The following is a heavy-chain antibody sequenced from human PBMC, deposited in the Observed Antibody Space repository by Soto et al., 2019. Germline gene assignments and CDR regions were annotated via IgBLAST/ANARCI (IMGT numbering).Heavy chain of an antibody. CDR2: INPNSGVT. V-gene: IGHV1-2*02. J-gene: IGHJ5*02. CDR1: GYYFTAYY. Sequence: QVQLVQSGAEMKKPGASVKISCKASGYYFTAYYMHWGGQAPGQGLEWMGGINPNSGVTNYAQRFQGRVTMTRDTSISTAYLEVKRLTSDDTAVYYCATNLFSSTSRGSDFDPWGQGTLVIVSS. D-gene: IGHD2-2*01. CDR3: ATNLFSSTSRGSDFDP.